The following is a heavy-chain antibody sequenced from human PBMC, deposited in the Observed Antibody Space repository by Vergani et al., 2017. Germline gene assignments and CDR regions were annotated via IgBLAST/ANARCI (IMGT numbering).Heavy chain of an antibody. CDR2: ISGSGGST. Sequence: EVQLLESGGGLVQPGGSLRLSCAASGFTFSSYAMSWVRQAPGKGLEWVSAISGSGGSTYYADSVKGRFTISRDNSKNTLYLQMNSLRAEDTAVYYCGKSQGGSGSYYNGVDYWGQGTLVTVSS. CDR3: GKSQGGSGSYYNGVDY. V-gene: IGHV3-23*01. D-gene: IGHD3-10*01. J-gene: IGHJ4*02. CDR1: GFTFSSYA.